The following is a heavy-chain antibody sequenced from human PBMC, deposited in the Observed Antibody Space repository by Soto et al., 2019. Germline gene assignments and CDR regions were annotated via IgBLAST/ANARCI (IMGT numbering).Heavy chain of an antibody. CDR1: AFTFSDYA. CDR2: ITAGGNT. CDR3: AKGPTATTTRADY. Sequence: GGSLRLSCAASAFTFSDYAMNWVRQAPGKGLEWVSQITAGGNTYYADSVKGRFTISRDNSKNTLYLQMNSLRAEDTAVYYCAKGPTATTTRADYWGQGILVTVSS. D-gene: IGHD1-1*01. J-gene: IGHJ4*02. V-gene: IGHV3-23*01.